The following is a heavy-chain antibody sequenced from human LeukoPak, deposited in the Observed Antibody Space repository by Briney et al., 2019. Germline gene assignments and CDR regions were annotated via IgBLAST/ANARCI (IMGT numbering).Heavy chain of an antibody. J-gene: IGHJ4*02. D-gene: IGHD6-19*01. V-gene: IGHV4-31*03. Sequence: PSETLSLTCTVSGGSISRGAYYWSWIRQYPGKGLEWIGYIYYSGGTSYNPSLQSRVTISVDTSKNQFSLKLSSVTAADTAVYYCARVPGAVAGPEQYYFDYWGQGSLVTVSS. CDR2: IYYSGGT. CDR1: GGSISRGAYY. CDR3: ARVPGAVAGPEQYYFDY.